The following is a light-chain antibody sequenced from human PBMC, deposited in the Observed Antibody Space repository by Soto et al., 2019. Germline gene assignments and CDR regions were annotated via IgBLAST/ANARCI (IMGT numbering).Light chain of an antibody. CDR3: NSFTTSGTYV. V-gene: IGLV2-14*01. Sequence: QSVLTQPASVSGSPGQSIAISCTGTSSDVGAYNYVSWYQQYPGKAPKVMIFDVSNRPSGVSNRFSGSKSDNTASLTISGLQAEDEADYYCNSFTTSGTYVFGTGTKVHVL. J-gene: IGLJ1*01. CDR2: DVS. CDR1: SSDVGAYNY.